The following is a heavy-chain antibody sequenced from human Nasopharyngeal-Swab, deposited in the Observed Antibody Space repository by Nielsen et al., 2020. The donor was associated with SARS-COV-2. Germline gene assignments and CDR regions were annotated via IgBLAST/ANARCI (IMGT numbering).Heavy chain of an antibody. Sequence: SETLPLTCTVSGGSISSGGYYWSWIRQHPGKGLEWIGYIYYSGSTYYNPSLKSRVTISVDTSKNQFSLKLSSVTAADTAVYYCARVLTRNLVVALVLDAFDIWGQGTMVTVSS. V-gene: IGHV4-31*03. D-gene: IGHD2-15*01. J-gene: IGHJ3*02. CDR1: GGSISSGGYY. CDR3: ARVLTRNLVVALVLDAFDI. CDR2: IYYSGST.